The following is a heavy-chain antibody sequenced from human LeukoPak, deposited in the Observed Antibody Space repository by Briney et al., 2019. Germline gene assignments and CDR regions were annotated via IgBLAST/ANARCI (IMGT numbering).Heavy chain of an antibody. CDR2: IIPILGIA. Sequence: GASVKVSCKAFGGTFSSYAISWVRQAPGQGLEWMGRIIPILGIANYAQKFQGRVTITADKSTSTAYMELSSLRSEDTAVYYCARGSIIVAVAGTSFDYWGQGTLVTVSS. J-gene: IGHJ4*02. CDR1: GGTFSSYA. V-gene: IGHV1-69*04. CDR3: ARGSIIVAVAGTSFDY. D-gene: IGHD6-19*01.